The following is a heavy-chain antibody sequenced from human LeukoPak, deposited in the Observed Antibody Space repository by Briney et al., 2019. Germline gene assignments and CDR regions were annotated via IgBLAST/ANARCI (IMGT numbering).Heavy chain of an antibody. J-gene: IGHJ5*02. Sequence: PGRSLRLSCAASGFTFSSYGMHWVRQAPGKGLEWVAVISYDGSNKYYADSVKGRFTISRDNSKNTLYLQMNSLRAEDTAVYYCARGEVPAAISWFDPWGQGTLVTVSS. CDR1: GFTFSSYG. CDR3: ARGEVPAAISWFDP. CDR2: ISYDGSNK. V-gene: IGHV3-30*03. D-gene: IGHD2-2*01.